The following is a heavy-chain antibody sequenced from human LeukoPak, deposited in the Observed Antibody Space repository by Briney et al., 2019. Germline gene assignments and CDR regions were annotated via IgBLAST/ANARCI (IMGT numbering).Heavy chain of an antibody. CDR2: IYTSGST. CDR3: ARDYPQTYYYGSGSYYLGVWFDP. D-gene: IGHD3-10*01. J-gene: IGHJ5*02. Sequence: PSETLSLTCTVSGGSISSYYWSWIRQPAGEGLEWIGRIYTSGSTNYNPSLKSRVTMSVDTSKNQFSLKLSSVTAADTAVYYCARDYPQTYYYGSGSYYLGVWFDPWGQGTLVTVSS. V-gene: IGHV4-4*07. CDR1: GGSISSYY.